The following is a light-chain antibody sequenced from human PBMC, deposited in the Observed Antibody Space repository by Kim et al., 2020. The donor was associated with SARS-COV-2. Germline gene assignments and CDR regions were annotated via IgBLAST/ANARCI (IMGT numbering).Light chain of an antibody. J-gene: IGKJ2*01. CDR3: QQYYTYPYT. CDR2: MAS. CDR1: LGISSW. Sequence: SESVGDRVTITCRASLGISSWLAWYQQKPRRAPKLLIYMASSLESGVPSRFTGSGSGTEFTLTISSLQPDDLGTYSCQQYYTYPYTFGQGTKLEIK. V-gene: IGKV1-5*03.